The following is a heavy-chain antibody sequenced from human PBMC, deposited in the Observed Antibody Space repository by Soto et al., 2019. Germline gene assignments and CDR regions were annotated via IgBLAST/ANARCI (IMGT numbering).Heavy chain of an antibody. CDR2: TSFEGSRG. V-gene: IGHV3-30*18. J-gene: IGHJ4*02. CDR3: AKSPPAVAGYFDY. Sequence: QVQLVESGGGVVQPGRSLRLSCAASGFTFSSSGMHWVRQAPGKGLEWVAVTSFEGSRGYYADSVRGRFTISRDNSNNTLYLQMNGLSAEDTAVYYCAKSPPAVAGYFDYWGQGTLVTVSS. D-gene: IGHD6-19*01. CDR1: GFTFSSSG.